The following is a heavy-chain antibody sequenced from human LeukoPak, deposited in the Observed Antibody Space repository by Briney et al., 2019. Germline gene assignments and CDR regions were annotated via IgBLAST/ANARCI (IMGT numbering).Heavy chain of an antibody. Sequence: PGGSLRLSCAASGFTFSNFGMHWVRQAPGKGLECVANIKQDGSEIYFVDSVKGRFTISRDNAKSSLYLQMNSLRGEDTAVYYCARARYGSGGYFFDFWGQGTLVTVSS. CDR1: GFTFSNFG. D-gene: IGHD3-10*01. CDR3: ARARYGSGGYFFDF. CDR2: IKQDGSEI. J-gene: IGHJ4*02. V-gene: IGHV3-7*04.